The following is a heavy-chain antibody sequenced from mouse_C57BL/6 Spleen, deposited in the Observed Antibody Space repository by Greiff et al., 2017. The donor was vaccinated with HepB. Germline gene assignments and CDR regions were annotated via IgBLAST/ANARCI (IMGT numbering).Heavy chain of an antibody. CDR1: GFTFSSYT. CDR3: ARQGYFDY. Sequence: EVKVEESGGGLVKPGGSLKLSCAASGFTFSSYTMSWVRQTPEKTLEWVATISGGGGNTYYPDSVKGRFTISRDNAKNTLYLQMSSLRSEDTALYYCARQGYFDYWGQGTTLTVSS. J-gene: IGHJ2*01. CDR2: ISGGGGNT. V-gene: IGHV5-9*01.